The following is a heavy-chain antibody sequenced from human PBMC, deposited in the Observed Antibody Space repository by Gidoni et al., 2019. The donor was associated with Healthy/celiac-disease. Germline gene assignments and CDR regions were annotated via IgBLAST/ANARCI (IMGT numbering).Heavy chain of an antibody. Sequence: QITLKESGPTLVKPTQTLTLTCTFSGFSLSTSGVGVGWIRQPPGKALEWLALIYWDDDKRYSPSLKSRLTITKDTSKNQVVLTMTNMDPVDTATYYCAHDSRDYYGSGNLRWFDPWGQGTLVTVSS. V-gene: IGHV2-5*02. CDR1: GFSLSTSGVG. CDR2: IYWDDDK. CDR3: AHDSRDYYGSGNLRWFDP. D-gene: IGHD3-10*01. J-gene: IGHJ5*02.